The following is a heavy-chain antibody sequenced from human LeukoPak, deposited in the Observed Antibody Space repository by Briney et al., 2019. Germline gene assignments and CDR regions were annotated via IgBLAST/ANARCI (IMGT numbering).Heavy chain of an antibody. CDR3: ARAHIGNDLFIDY. J-gene: IGHJ4*02. Sequence: GASVKVSCKASGYTFTGYYMHWARQAPGQGLEWMGWINPYSGATNYAQKFQGRVTMTRDTSISTAYMDLSSLKSDDTAVYYCARAHIGNDLFIDYWGQGTLVTVSS. CDR1: GYTFTGYY. CDR2: INPYSGAT. D-gene: IGHD2-21*01. V-gene: IGHV1-2*02.